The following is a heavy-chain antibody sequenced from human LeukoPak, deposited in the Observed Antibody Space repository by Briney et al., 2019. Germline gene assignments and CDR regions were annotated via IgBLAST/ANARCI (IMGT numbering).Heavy chain of an antibody. D-gene: IGHD1-1*01. Sequence: GGCLRLSCAASGFTFSTYGMHWVRQAPGKGLEWVAVIWYDGSEKYYADSVKGRFTISRDNSKNTLYLQMNSLRAEDTAVYYCAKDLTTGTLSFDYWGQGTLVTVSS. CDR1: GFTFSTYG. CDR2: IWYDGSEK. V-gene: IGHV3-33*06. CDR3: AKDLTTGTLSFDY. J-gene: IGHJ4*02.